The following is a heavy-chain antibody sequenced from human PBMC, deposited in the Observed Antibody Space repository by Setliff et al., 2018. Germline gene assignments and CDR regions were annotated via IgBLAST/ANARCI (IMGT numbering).Heavy chain of an antibody. CDR1: GGSISSYY. CDR3: ARSSYYASGNSHNYYMDV. CDR2: SYHSGST. D-gene: IGHD3-10*01. V-gene: IGHV4-59*08. Sequence: SETLSLTCNVSGGSISSYYWTWIRQPPGKGLEWIGYSYHSGSTNYNPSLKGRVTMTSDTSRNQLSLKLTSVSAADTAIYYCARSSYYASGNSHNYYMDVWGKGTAVTVSS. J-gene: IGHJ6*03.